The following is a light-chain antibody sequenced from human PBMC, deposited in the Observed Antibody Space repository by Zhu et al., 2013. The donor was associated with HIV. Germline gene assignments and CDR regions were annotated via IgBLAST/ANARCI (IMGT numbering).Light chain of an antibody. CDR2: GAS. CDR1: QSVSSSF. J-gene: IGKJ1*01. V-gene: IGKV3-20*01. Sequence: EIVMTQSSATVSVSPGERATLSCRASQSVSSSFLVWYQQKLGQAPRLLIYGASGRATDIPDRFSGSGSGTDFTLTISRLEPEDSAVYYCQQYGDSAWTFGQGTKVEIK. CDR3: QQYGDSAWT.